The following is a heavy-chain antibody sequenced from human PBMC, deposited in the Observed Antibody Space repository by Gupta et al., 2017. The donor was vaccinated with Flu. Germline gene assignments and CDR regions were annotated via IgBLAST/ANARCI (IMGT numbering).Heavy chain of an antibody. J-gene: IGHJ6*02. D-gene: IGHD4-4*01. Sequence: QLQLQESRSGLVKPSETLSLTCTVSGGSISSSSYSWGWIRHPPGKGLEWIGTIYDSGSTHYTPSLQSRVTISVDTSNNQFSLKLSSVTAADTAMYYCARHATTLVTPNYALDVWGQGTTVTVSS. CDR1: GGSISSSSYS. V-gene: IGHV4-39*01. CDR2: IYDSGST. CDR3: ARHATTLVTPNYALDV.